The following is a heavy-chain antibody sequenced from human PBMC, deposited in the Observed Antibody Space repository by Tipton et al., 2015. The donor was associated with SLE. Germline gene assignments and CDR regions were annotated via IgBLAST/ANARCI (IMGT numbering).Heavy chain of an antibody. J-gene: IGHJ4*02. D-gene: IGHD1-7*01. Sequence: TLSLTCTVSGGSISSYYWSWIRQPAGKGLEWIGRIYTSGSTNYNPSLKSRVTISVDTSKKQFSLKLSSVTAADSAVYYCARGFPQPNWNYEPFDYWGQGTLVTVSS. CDR1: GGSISSYY. CDR2: IYTSGST. V-gene: IGHV4-4*07. CDR3: ARGFPQPNWNYEPFDY.